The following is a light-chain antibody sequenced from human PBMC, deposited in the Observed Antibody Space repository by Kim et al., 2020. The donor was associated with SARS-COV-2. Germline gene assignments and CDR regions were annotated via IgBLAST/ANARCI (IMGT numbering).Light chain of an antibody. CDR3: QQYHRYPLT. V-gene: IGKV1-16*02. CDR2: AVS. CDR1: QGVGNS. Sequence: AAVGDRVTITCRASQGVGNSLAWFQQKPGEAPKSLMYAVSTLQSGVPPKFSGSGSGTDFTLTIGSLQPEDFATYFCQQYHRYPLTFGGGTKVDIK. J-gene: IGKJ4*01.